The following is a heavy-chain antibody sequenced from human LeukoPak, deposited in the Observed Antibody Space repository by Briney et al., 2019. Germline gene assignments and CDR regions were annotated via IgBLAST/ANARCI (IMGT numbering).Heavy chain of an antibody. Sequence: ASVKVSCKASGYTFTGYYMHWVRQAPGQGLEWMGWINPNSGGTKYAEKFQGRVTMTRDTSISTAYMEVSRLRSEDTALYYCARDLRNVGDALDAFDIWGQGTMVTVSS. CDR3: ARDLRNVGDALDAFDI. V-gene: IGHV1-2*02. CDR2: INPNSGGT. D-gene: IGHD3-10*01. CDR1: GYTFTGYY. J-gene: IGHJ3*02.